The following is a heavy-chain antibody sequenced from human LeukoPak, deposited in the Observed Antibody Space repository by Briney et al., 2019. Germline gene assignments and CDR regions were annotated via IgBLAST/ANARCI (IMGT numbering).Heavy chain of an antibody. J-gene: IGHJ4*02. Sequence: ASVKVSCKASGYTFTSYGISWVRQAPGQGLEWMGWISAYNGNTNYAQKLQGRVTMTTDTSTGTAYMELRSLRSDDTAVYYCARDTYYDFWSGYHFYFDYWGQGTLVTVSS. V-gene: IGHV1-18*01. D-gene: IGHD3-3*01. CDR2: ISAYNGNT. CDR1: GYTFTSYG. CDR3: ARDTYYDFWSGYHFYFDY.